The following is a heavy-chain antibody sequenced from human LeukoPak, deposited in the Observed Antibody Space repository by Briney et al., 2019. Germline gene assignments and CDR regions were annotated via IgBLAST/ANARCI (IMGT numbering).Heavy chain of an antibody. V-gene: IGHV3-30*18. CDR3: AKGAGGGY. D-gene: IGHD4-23*01. J-gene: IGHJ4*02. CDR1: GSTFSSYG. CDR2: ISYDGSNE. Sequence: PEGSLRLSCAASGSTFSSYGMHWVRQAPGKGLEWVAVISYDGSNEYYADSVKGRFTISRDNSKNTLYLQMNSLRAEDTAVYYCAKGAGGGYWGQGTLVTVSS.